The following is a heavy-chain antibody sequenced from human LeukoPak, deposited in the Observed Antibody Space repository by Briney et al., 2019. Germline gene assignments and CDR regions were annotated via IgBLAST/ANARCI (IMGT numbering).Heavy chain of an antibody. J-gene: IGHJ4*02. D-gene: IGHD6-13*01. CDR2: IRGNADTT. V-gene: IGHV3-23*01. CDR3: AKGGFGSSGWYSPQFDY. CDR1: GFTFSSYS. Sequence: GGSLRLSCAASGFTFSSYSMNWVRQAPGKGLEWVSGIRGNADTTYYADSAKGRFSIFRDNSKNMLYLQMNSLRVEDTAVYYCAKGGFGSSGWYSPQFDYWGQGTLVTVSS.